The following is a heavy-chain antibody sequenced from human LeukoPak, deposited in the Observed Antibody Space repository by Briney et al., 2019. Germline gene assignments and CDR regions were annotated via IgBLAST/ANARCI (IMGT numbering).Heavy chain of an antibody. D-gene: IGHD6-13*01. CDR1: GYTFTGYY. V-gene: IGHV1-2*06. J-gene: IGHJ5*02. CDR2: INPNSGGT. CDR3: ARGSDSSGWYNWFDP. Sequence: ASVKVSCKASGYTFTGYYMHWVRQAPGQGLEWMGRINPNSGGTNYAQKFQGRVTMTRDTSISTAYMEVSSLRSEDTAVYYCARGSDSSGWYNWFDPWGQGTLVTVSS.